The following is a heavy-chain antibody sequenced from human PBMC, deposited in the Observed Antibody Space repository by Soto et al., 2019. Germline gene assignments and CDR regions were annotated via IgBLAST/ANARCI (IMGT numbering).Heavy chain of an antibody. CDR3: ATGGLGAAAGDFDY. J-gene: IGHJ4*02. D-gene: IGHD6-13*01. CDR1: GFTFTQST. V-gene: IGHV1-58*01. CDR2: IVVGSGST. Sequence: QMHLEQSGPEVRKPGTSVQVSCKASGFTFTQSTVHWVRQARGHRPEWIGWIVVGSGSTSYAQNFQDRVTFTRDRSTCTVYMELSSLRSEDTAVYYCATGGLGAAAGDFDYWGQGTLLTVSS.